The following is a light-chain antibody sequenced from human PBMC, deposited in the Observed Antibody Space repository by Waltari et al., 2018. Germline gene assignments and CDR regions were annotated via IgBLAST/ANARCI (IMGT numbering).Light chain of an antibody. CDR1: QGISSW. Sequence: DIQITQSPSTLSAPVAYRATITCRASQGISSWLAWYQQKPGQAPKLLIYKASSLESGVPSRFSGSGSGTEFTLTISSLQPDDFATYYCQQYNSYPTFGQGTKVEIK. CDR3: QQYNSYPT. J-gene: IGKJ1*01. V-gene: IGKV1-5*03. CDR2: KAS.